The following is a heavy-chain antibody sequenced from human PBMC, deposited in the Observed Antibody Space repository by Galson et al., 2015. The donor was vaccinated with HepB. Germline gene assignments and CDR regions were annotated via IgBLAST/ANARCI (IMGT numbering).Heavy chain of an antibody. CDR2: IWCDGSNK. Sequence: SLRLSCAASGFTFSSYGMHWVRQAPGKGLEWVAVIWCDGSNKYYADSVKGRFTISRDNSKNTLYLQMNSLRAEDTAVYYCARDPGGCSSTSCYPLGAFDIWGQGTMVTVSS. CDR3: ARDPGGCSSTSCYPLGAFDI. J-gene: IGHJ3*02. V-gene: IGHV3-33*01. D-gene: IGHD2-2*01. CDR1: GFTFSSYG.